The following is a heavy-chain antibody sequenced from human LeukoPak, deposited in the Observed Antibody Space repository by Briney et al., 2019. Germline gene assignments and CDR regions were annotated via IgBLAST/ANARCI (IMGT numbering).Heavy chain of an antibody. CDR2: ISGSGGST. CDR1: GFTFRSHA. CDR3: ARGSYGSGSYTFDY. D-gene: IGHD3-10*01. V-gene: IGHV3-21*01. J-gene: IGHJ4*02. Sequence: GGSLRLSCAGSGFTFRSHAMHWVRQAPGKGLEWVSAISGSGGSTYYADSVKGRFTISRDNAKNSLYLQMNSLRAEDTAVYYCARGSYGSGSYTFDYWGQGTLVTVSS.